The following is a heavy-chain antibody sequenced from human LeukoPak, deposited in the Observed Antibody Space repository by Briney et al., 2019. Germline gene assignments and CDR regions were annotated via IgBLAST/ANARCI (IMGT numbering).Heavy chain of an antibody. D-gene: IGHD1-26*01. J-gene: IGHJ4*02. CDR3: AREGYSGELPY. V-gene: IGHV1-69*05. CDR1: GGTFSSYA. CDR2: IIPIFGTA. Sequence: ASVKVSCKASGGTFSSYAISWVRQAPGQGLEWMGRIIPIFGTANYAQKFQGRVTITTDESTSTAYMGLSSLRSEDTAVYYCAREGYSGELPYWGQGTLVTVSS.